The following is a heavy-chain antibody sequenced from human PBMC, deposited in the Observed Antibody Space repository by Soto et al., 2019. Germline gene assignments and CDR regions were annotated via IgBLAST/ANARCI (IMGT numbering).Heavy chain of an antibody. V-gene: IGHV1-69*13. CDR2: IIPMFGTA. D-gene: IGHD2-15*01. J-gene: IGHJ6*02. CDR1: GGTFSSYA. Sequence: SVKVSCKASGGTFSSYAISWVRQAPGQGLEWMGGIIPMFGTANYAQKFQGRVTITADESTSTADMELSSLRSEDTAVYYCATREEDIVVVVAARYYYYGMDVWGQGTTVTVSS. CDR3: ATREEDIVVVVAARYYYYGMDV.